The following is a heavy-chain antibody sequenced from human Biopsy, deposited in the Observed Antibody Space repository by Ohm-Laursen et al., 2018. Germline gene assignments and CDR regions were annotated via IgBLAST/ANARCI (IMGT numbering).Heavy chain of an antibody. D-gene: IGHD6-19*01. CDR1: GYSISSDYR. Sequence: GTLSLTCAVSGYSISSDYRWGWIRQAPGKTLEWLGNIFKDGNTHYNPSLRSRLIISIDTSKNQFSLMMTSVSGADTAVYFWGRVGSGWAPFDKWGPGTLVTVSS. J-gene: IGHJ4*02. V-gene: IGHV4-38-2*01. CDR2: IFKDGNT. CDR3: GRVGSGWAPFDK.